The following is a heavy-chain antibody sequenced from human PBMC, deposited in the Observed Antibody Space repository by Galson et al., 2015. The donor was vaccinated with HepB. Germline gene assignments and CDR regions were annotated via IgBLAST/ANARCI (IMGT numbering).Heavy chain of an antibody. V-gene: IGHV6-1*01. CDR2: TYYRSKWYN. CDR1: GDSVSSNSAA. CDR3: ARGGGLHLGELSPGDY. J-gene: IGHJ4*02. D-gene: IGHD3-16*02. Sequence: CAISGDSVSSNSAAWNWIRQSPSRGLEWLGSTYYRSKWYNDYAVSVKSRITINPDTSKNQFSLQLNSVTPEDTALYHCARGGGLHLGELSPGDYWGQGTLVTVSS.